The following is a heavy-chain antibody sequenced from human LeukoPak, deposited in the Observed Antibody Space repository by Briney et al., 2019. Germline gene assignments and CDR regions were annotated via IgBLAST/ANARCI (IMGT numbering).Heavy chain of an antibody. CDR2: ISAYHGNT. J-gene: IGHJ3*02. D-gene: IGHD3-10*01. V-gene: IGHV1-18*01. CDR1: GYTFNTYG. Sequence: ASVKVSCKASGYTFNTYGFSWVRQAPGQGLEWMGWISAYHGNTNYAQNLQGRVTMTTDTSASTAYMELRSLRSNDTAVYYCARDPMVRGVNAFDIWGQGTMVTVSS. CDR3: ARDPMVRGVNAFDI.